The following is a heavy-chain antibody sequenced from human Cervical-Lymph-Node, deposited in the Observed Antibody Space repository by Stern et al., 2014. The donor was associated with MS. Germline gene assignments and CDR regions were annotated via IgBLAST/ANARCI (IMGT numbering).Heavy chain of an antibody. CDR2: IYHSGST. CDR1: GGSISSGNYY. V-gene: IGHV4-31*03. CDR3: ARGSREVLLPRFYFDY. D-gene: IGHD3-3*01. Sequence: VQLVESGPGLVKPSQTLSLTCTVSGGSISSGNYYWSWIRQHPGKGLEWIGSIYHSGSTYYNPPLSSRVTTSIDTSKNQFSLKLSSVTAADTAVYYCARGSREVLLPRFYFDYWGQGTLVTVSS. J-gene: IGHJ4*02.